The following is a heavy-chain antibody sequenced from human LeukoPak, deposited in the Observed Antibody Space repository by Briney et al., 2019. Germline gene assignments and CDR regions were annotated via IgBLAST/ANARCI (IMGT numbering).Heavy chain of an antibody. CDR2: IYYSGST. Sequence: PSETLSLTCTVSGGSVSSGSYYWSWIRQPPGKGLEWIGYIYYSGSTNYNPSLKGRVTISVDTSKNQFSLKLSSVTAADTAVYYCARVIRGFLKLDYWGQGTLVTVSS. CDR1: GGSVSSGSYY. V-gene: IGHV4-61*01. J-gene: IGHJ4*02. CDR3: ARVIRGFLKLDY. D-gene: IGHD3-10*01.